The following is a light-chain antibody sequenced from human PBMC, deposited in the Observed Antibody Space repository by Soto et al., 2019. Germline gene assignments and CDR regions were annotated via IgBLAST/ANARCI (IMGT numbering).Light chain of an antibody. CDR3: QSYDSSRSGED. V-gene: IGLV1-40*01. Sequence: QPVLTQPPSVSGAPVQRVTISCTGSSSNIGAGYDVHWYQQLPGTAPKLLIYGNSNRPSGVPDRFSGSKSGTSASLAITGLQAEDEAEYYCQSYDSSRSGEDFGTGTKLTVL. CDR2: GNS. CDR1: SSNIGAGYD. J-gene: IGLJ1*01.